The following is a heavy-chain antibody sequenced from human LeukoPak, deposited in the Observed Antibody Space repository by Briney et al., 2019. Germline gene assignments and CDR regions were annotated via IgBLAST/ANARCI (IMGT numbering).Heavy chain of an antibody. V-gene: IGHV3-53*01. CDR3: ARESTGPVVRGVPQDSSFYYYGMDV. CDR2: IYSGGST. CDR1: GFTVSSNY. Sequence: PGGSLRLSCAASGFTVSSNYMSWVRQAPGKGLEWVSVIYSGGSTYYADSVKGRFTISRDNSKNTLYLQMNSLRAEDTAVYYCARESTGPVVRGVPQDSSFYYYGMDVWGQGTTVTVSS. D-gene: IGHD3-10*01. J-gene: IGHJ6*02.